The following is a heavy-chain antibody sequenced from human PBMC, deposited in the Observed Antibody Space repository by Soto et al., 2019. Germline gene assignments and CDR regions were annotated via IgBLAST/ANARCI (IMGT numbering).Heavy chain of an antibody. CDR3: AGGSSKSWFDP. D-gene: IGHD6-6*01. CDR2: IYYSGST. J-gene: IGHJ5*02. Sequence: QLQLQESGPGLAKPSQTLSLTYNVSNGSISSSGYYWSWIRQHPGQGLEWIGYIYYSGSTYYNPSLKSRVTISVDTSKNQFSLKLGSVTAADTAMYYCAGGSSKSWFDPWGQGTLVTVSS. V-gene: IGHV4-31*03. CDR1: NGSISSSGYY.